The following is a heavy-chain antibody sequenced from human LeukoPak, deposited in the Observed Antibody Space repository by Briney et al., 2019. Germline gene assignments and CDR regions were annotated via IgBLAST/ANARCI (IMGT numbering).Heavy chain of an antibody. V-gene: IGHV1-2*02. Sequence: GASVKVSCKASGYTFTGYYMHWVRQAPGQGLEWMGWINPNSGGTNYAQKFQGRVTMTRDTSVSTAYMELSRLRSDDTAVYYCARGGRVVPAAVGRRASGVEDYWGQGTLVTVSS. CDR2: INPNSGGT. CDR1: GYTFTGYY. D-gene: IGHD2-2*01. CDR3: ARGGRVVPAAVGRRASGVEDY. J-gene: IGHJ4*02.